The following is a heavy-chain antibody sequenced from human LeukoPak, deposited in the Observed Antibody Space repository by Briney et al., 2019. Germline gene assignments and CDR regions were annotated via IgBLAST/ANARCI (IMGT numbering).Heavy chain of an antibody. CDR3: AREAQTSLGAYDY. J-gene: IGHJ4*02. D-gene: IGHD3-16*01. Sequence: GGSLRLSCAASGFTFSSYNMDWVRQAPGKGLEWLSYISFTGSTIYYADSVKGRFSISRDNAKNSLYLQMNSLRAEDTAVYYCAREAQTSLGAYDYWGQGTLVTVSS. V-gene: IGHV3-48*04. CDR1: GFTFSSYN. CDR2: ISFTGSTI.